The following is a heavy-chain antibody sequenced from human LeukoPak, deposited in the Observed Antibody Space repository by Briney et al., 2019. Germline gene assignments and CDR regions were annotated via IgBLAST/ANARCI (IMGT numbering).Heavy chain of an antibody. D-gene: IGHD1-26*01. J-gene: IGHJ4*02. CDR1: GFTVSSNY. CDR3: ARGDYYHFGY. V-gene: IGHV3-74*01. Sequence: LGGSLRLSYAASGFTVSSNYMSWVRQAPGKGLEWVARIYSDGSSTIYADSVQGRFTIPRDNAKNTLYLQMNSLRAEDTAVYYCARGDYYHFGYWGQGTLDTVSS. CDR2: IYSDGSST.